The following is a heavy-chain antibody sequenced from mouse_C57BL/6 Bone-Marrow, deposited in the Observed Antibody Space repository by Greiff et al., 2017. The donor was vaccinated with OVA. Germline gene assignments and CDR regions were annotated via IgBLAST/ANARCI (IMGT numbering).Heavy chain of an antibody. CDR1: GYTFTSYW. CDR3: AREWLLPFDY. J-gene: IGHJ2*01. Sequence: QVQLKQPGAELVKPGASVKLSCKASGYTFTSYWMHWVKQRPGQGLEWIGMIHPNSGSTNYNEKFKSKATLTVDKSSSTAYMQLSSLTSEDSAVYYCAREWLLPFDYWGQGTTLTVSS. V-gene: IGHV1-64*01. CDR2: IHPNSGST. D-gene: IGHD2-3*01.